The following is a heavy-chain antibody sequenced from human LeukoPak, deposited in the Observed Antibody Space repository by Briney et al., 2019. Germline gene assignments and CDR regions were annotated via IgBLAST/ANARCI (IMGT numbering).Heavy chain of an antibody. J-gene: IGHJ4*02. CDR1: GFTFSSYA. V-gene: IGHV3-23*01. CDR3: ARDPRSRTDWYYFDY. CDR2: ISGSGGST. D-gene: IGHD2-2*01. Sequence: GGSLRLSCAASGFTFSSYAMSWVRQAPGKGLEWVSAISGSGGSTYYADSVKGRFTISRDNAENSLYLQMNSLRVEDTAVYYCARDPRSRTDWYYFDYWGQGTLVTVSS.